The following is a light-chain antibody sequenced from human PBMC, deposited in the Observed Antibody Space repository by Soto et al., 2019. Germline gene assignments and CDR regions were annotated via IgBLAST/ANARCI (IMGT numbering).Light chain of an antibody. CDR1: QSVRNN. CDR3: QQYNNWPPIT. J-gene: IGKJ5*01. Sequence: DIMMTQSPATLSVSPGERATLSCRASQSVRNNLAWYQQKPGQAPRLLIYYASTRATGIPARFSGSGSGTEFTLTISSLQYEDFELYYCQQYNNWPPITFDQGTRLEIK. CDR2: YAS. V-gene: IGKV3-15*01.